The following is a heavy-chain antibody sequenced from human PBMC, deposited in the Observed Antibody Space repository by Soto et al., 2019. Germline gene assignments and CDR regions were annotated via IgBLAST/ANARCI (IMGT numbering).Heavy chain of an antibody. Sequence: ASVKVSCKASGGTFSSYAISWVRQAPGQVLEWMGGIIPIFGTANYAQKFQGRVTITADESTSTAYMELSSLRSEDTAVYYCARDWCLYYYDSSGYRTSDYGMDVWGQGTTVTVSS. J-gene: IGHJ6*02. CDR2: IIPIFGTA. V-gene: IGHV1-69*13. CDR3: ARDWCLYYYDSSGYRTSDYGMDV. D-gene: IGHD3-22*01. CDR1: GGTFSSYA.